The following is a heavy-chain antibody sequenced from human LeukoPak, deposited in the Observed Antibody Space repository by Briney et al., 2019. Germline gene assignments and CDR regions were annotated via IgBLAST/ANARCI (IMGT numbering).Heavy chain of an antibody. CDR3: ASSPGYSSSWYGGY. CDR2: INSDGSST. CDR1: GFTFDDYG. D-gene: IGHD6-13*01. Sequence: RPGGSLRLSCAASGFTFDDYGMSWVRQAPGKGLVWVSRINSDGSSTSYADSVKGRFTISRDNAKNTLYLQMNSLRAEDTAVYYCASSPGYSSSWYGGYWGQGTLVTVSS. J-gene: IGHJ4*02. V-gene: IGHV3-74*01.